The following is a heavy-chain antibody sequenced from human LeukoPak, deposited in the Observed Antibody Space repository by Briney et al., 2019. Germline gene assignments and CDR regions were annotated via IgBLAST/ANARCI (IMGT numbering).Heavy chain of an antibody. CDR3: AKGAGYDYVWGSYRYTGGGAFDI. D-gene: IGHD3-16*02. V-gene: IGHV3-23*01. Sequence: PGGSLRLSCAASGFTFSSYAMSWVRQAPGKGLEWVSAISGSGGSTYYADSVKGRFTISRDNSKSTLYLQMNSLRAEDTAVYYCAKGAGYDYVWGSYRYTGGGAFDIWGQGTMVTVSS. J-gene: IGHJ3*02. CDR1: GFTFSSYA. CDR2: ISGSGGST.